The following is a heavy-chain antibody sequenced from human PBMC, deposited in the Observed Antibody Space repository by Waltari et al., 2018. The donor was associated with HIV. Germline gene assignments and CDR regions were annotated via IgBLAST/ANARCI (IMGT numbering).Heavy chain of an antibody. V-gene: IGHV1-69*06. Sequence: QVQLVQSGAEVKKPGSSVKVSCKASGGTFSSYAISWVRQAPGQGLEWMGWIIPIFGPANYAPKFQGRVTITADKSTSTAYMELSSLRSEDTAVYYCARVPTMVQGVITDKYYYYYGMDVWGQGTTVTVSS. CDR3: ARVPTMVQGVITDKYYYYYGMDV. CDR1: GGTFSSYA. CDR2: IIPIFGPA. D-gene: IGHD3-10*01. J-gene: IGHJ6*02.